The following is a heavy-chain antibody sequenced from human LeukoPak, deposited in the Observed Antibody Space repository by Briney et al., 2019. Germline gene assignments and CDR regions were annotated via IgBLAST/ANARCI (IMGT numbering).Heavy chain of an antibody. D-gene: IGHD3-10*01. CDR1: GYTLTESS. CDR3: TEDLVMVRGVIMNLP. J-gene: IGHJ5*02. CDR2: FDTEDGET. V-gene: IGHV1-24*01. Sequence: GAPVKVSRTVSGYTLTESSMNCVRQAPGKGLEWMGGFDTEDGETIYATKLQGRVTMTEETSTETAYMELSSPRYEDTAVYYCTEDLVMVRGVIMNLPWGQGTLVTGSS.